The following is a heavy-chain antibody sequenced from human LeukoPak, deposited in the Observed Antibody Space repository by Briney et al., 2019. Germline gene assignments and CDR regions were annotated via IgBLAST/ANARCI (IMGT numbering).Heavy chain of an antibody. V-gene: IGHV3-30*02. J-gene: IGHJ4*02. CDR2: IRYDGSNK. D-gene: IGHD5-18*01. Sequence: GGSLRLSCAASGFTFSSYGMHWVRQAPGKGLEWVAFIRYDGSNKYYADSVKGRFTISRDNSKNTLYLQMNSLRAEDTAVYYCAKDRESGYSYGYTSSDYWGQGTLVTVSS. CDR3: AKDRESGYSYGYTSSDY. CDR1: GFTFSSYG.